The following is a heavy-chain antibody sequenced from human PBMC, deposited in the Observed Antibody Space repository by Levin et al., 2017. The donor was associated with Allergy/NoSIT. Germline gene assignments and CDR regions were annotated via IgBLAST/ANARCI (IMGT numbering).Heavy chain of an antibody. CDR2: IYSGGST. J-gene: IGHJ4*02. CDR1: GFTVSSNY. Sequence: RTGGSLRLSCAASGFTVSSNYMSWVRQAPGKGLEWVSVIYSGGSTYYANSVKGRFTTSRDNSKNTLYLQMNSLRAEDTAVYYCARLGFGELGGYWGQGTLVTVSS. CDR3: ARLGFGELGGY. V-gene: IGHV3-53*01. D-gene: IGHD3-10*01.